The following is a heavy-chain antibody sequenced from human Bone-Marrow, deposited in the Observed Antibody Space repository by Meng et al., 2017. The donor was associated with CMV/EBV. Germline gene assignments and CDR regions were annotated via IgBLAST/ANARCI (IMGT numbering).Heavy chain of an antibody. Sequence: SLKISCAASGFIFDDYAMHWVRQAPGKGLEWVSGIIWNGADIGYADSVKGRFTISRDNAKNSLYLQMNSLRAEDTAVYYCARSYLYFQHWGQGTLVTVSS. D-gene: IGHD1-26*01. CDR3: ARSYLYFQH. CDR1: GFIFDDYA. CDR2: IIWNGADI. J-gene: IGHJ1*01. V-gene: IGHV3-9*01.